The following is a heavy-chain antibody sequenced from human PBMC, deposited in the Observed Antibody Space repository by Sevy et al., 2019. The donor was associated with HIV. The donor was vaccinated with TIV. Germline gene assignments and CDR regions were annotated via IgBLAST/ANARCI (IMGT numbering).Heavy chain of an antibody. D-gene: IGHD3-22*01. CDR2: ISWDGGST. CDR1: GFTFGDYT. J-gene: IGHJ4*02. V-gene: IGHV3-43*01. Sequence: GGSLRLSCAASGFTFGDYTMHWVRQAPGKGLEWVSLISWDGGSTYYADSVKGRFTISRDNSKNSLYLQMNSLRTEDTALDYCAKGLEYYYDSSGYYCLESYFDYWGQGTLVTVSS. CDR3: AKGLEYYYDSSGYYCLESYFDY.